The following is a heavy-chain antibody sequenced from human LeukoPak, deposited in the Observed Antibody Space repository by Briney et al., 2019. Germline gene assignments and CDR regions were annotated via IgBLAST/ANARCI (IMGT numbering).Heavy chain of an antibody. CDR3: ARGQVNIVGAATLLDS. CDR1: GDSFSSVTDY. D-gene: IGHD1-26*01. V-gene: IGHV4-39*07. CDR2: GDYSGGT. Sequence: SETLSLTCTVSGDSFSSVTDYWAWIRQPPGKGLEWIASGDYSGGTYYNPSLESRVAISADMSKNQFSLKLTSVTAADTAVYYCARGQVNIVGAATLLDSWGQGTPVIVSS. J-gene: IGHJ4*02.